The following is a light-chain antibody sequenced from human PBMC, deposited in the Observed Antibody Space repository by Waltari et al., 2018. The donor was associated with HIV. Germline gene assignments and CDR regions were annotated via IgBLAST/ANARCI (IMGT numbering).Light chain of an antibody. V-gene: IGLV2-23*02. CDR1: CSDVGNYNL. J-gene: IGLJ2*01. CDR3: CSYGSSATFVV. CDR2: EVT. Sequence: QSALPPPPSQSGSPGQSLTLSCTDTCSDVGNYNLVSWYQHYTGKAPKLLIYEVTKRPSGVSSRFSGSKSGNTASLTISDLQAEDEANYYCCSYGSSATFVVFGGGTRVTV.